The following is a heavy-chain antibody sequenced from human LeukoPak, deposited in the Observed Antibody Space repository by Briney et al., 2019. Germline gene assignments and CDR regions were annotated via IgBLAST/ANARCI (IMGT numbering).Heavy chain of an antibody. J-gene: IGHJ4*02. CDR2: ISGSGDNT. Sequence: GGSLRLSCAASGFTFSSYAMSWVRQAPGKGLEWVSTISGSGDNTYYADSVKGRFTISRVNSKNTLYVQMNSLRAEDTAIYYCAKGRGYCSGGSCYSDYWGQGTLVTVSS. CDR3: AKGRGYCSGGSCYSDY. CDR1: GFTFSSYA. V-gene: IGHV3-23*01. D-gene: IGHD2-15*01.